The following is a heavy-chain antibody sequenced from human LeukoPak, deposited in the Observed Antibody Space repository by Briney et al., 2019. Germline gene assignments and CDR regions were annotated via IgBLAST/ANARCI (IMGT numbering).Heavy chain of an antibody. Sequence: GNSLRLSCAASGFTFSNYGMHWVRPAPGKGLEWGAVIWYDGSNKYYAAYVKGRFTISRDNSRTTLYLQMDSLRAEDTAVYYCARGPYYYGSGSPFDYWGQGTLVTVSS. J-gene: IGHJ4*02. D-gene: IGHD3-10*01. V-gene: IGHV3-33*01. CDR2: IWYDGSNK. CDR1: GFTFSNYG. CDR3: ARGPYYYGSGSPFDY.